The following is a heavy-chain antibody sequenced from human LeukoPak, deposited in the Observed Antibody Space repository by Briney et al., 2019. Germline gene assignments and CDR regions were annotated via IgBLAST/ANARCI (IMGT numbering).Heavy chain of an antibody. CDR3: ARARLRFTRGIGANYFDY. CDR2: IKQDGSEK. D-gene: IGHD2-15*01. J-gene: IGHJ4*02. V-gene: IGHV3-7*01. Sequence: PGGSLRLSCAASGFTFSSYWMSWVRQAPGKGLEWVANIKQDGSEKYYVDSVKGRFTISRDNAKNLLYLQMNSLRAEDTAVYYCARARLRFTRGIGANYFDYWGQGTLVTVSS. CDR1: GFTFSSYW.